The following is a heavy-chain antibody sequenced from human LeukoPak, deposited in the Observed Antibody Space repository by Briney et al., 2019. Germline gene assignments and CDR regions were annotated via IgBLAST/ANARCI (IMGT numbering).Heavy chain of an antibody. CDR3: ASYPFTISASDAFTI. CDR2: IKQGGSEE. D-gene: IGHD3-3*02. J-gene: IGHJ3*02. CDR1: GFTFSSYW. V-gene: IGHV3-7*01. Sequence: PGGSLRLSCAASGFTFSSYWMSWVRQAPGKGLEWVANIKQGGSEEYYVDSVKGRFTISRDNAKNSLYLQMNSLRAEDTAVYYCASYPFTISASDAFTIWRQGTVVTVSS.